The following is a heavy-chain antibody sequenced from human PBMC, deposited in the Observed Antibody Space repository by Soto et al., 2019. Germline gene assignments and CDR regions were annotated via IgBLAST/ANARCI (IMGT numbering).Heavy chain of an antibody. V-gene: IGHV5-10-1*01. J-gene: IGHJ6*02. CDR1: GYSFTSYW. D-gene: IGHD6-6*01. CDR2: IDPSDSYT. CDR3: ARLMAARRDYYYYYGMDV. Sequence: GESLKISCKGSGYSFTSYWISWVRQMPGKGLEWMGRIDPSDSYTNYSPSFQGHVTISADKSISTAYLQWSSLKASDTAMYYCARLMAARRDYYYYYGMDVWGQGTTVT.